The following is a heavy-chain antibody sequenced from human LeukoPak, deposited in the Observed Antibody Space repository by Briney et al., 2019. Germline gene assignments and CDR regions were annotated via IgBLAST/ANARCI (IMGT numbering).Heavy chain of an antibody. J-gene: IGHJ3*02. CDR2: INPNSGGT. D-gene: IGHD2-2*01. CDR1: GYSFTGYY. CDR3: AGASYVVIAAATAFDI. V-gene: IGHV1-2*04. Sequence: ASVKGACKASGYSFTGYYMHWVRQAPRQGLEWMGWINPNSGGTNYAQKFQGWVTMTRDTSISTAYMELSRLRSDDTAVYYCAGASYVVIAAATAFDIWGQGTMVTVSS.